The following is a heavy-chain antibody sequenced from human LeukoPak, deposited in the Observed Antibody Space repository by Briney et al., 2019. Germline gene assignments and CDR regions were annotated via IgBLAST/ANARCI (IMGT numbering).Heavy chain of an antibody. CDR1: GYSISSGYY. V-gene: IGHV4-38-2*02. J-gene: IGHJ4*02. D-gene: IGHD2-21*01. CDR2: IYHRGST. Sequence: KPSETLSLTCTVSGYSISSGYYWGWIRQPPGKGLEWIGSIYHRGSTYYNPSLKSRVTISVDTSKNQFSLKLSSVTAADTAVYYCASSCGGDCYFAQDYWGQGTLVTVFS. CDR3: ASSCGGDCYFAQDY.